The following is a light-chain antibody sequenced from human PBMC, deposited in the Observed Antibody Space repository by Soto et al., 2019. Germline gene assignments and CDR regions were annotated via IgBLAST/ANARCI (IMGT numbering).Light chain of an antibody. CDR3: QQYITYPYA. J-gene: IGKJ1*01. Sequence: DIQMTQSPSTLSASVGDRDTITCRASQSTSIWLAWYQQRPGKTPKLLISEASTLESGVPSRFSGSGSGTEFTLTISSLQPDDFSTYYCQQYITYPYAFGQGTKVEIK. CDR2: EAS. CDR1: QSTSIW. V-gene: IGKV1-5*03.